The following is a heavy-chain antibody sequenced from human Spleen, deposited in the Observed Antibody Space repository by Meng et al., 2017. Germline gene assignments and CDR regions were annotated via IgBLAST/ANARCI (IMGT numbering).Heavy chain of an antibody. V-gene: IGHV3-7*01. CDR2: INLDGSER. D-gene: IGHD2/OR15-2a*01. Sequence: EWVANINLDGSERHYVDSLEDRFTISRDNAKNSLFLQMNSLRAEDTAVYYCAREIIGAASAFDIWGQGTLVTVSS. J-gene: IGHJ3*02. CDR3: AREIIGAASAFDI.